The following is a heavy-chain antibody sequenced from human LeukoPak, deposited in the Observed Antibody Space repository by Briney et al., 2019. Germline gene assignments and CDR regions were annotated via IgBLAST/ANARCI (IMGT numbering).Heavy chain of an antibody. J-gene: IGHJ4*02. CDR1: GFTFSNYA. CDR2: INHSGST. Sequence: GSLRLSCVASGFTFSNYAMSWIRQPPGKGLEWIGEINHSGSTNYNPSLKSRVTISVDTSKNQFSLKLSSVTAADTAVYYCARRTVRVYGAFDYWGQGTLVTVSS. CDR3: ARRTVRVYGAFDY. D-gene: IGHD4/OR15-4a*01. V-gene: IGHV4-34*01.